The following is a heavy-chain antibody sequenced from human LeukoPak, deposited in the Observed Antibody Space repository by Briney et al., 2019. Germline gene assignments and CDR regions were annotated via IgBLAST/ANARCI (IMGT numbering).Heavy chain of an antibody. V-gene: IGHV1-24*01. D-gene: IGHD6-19*01. CDR2: FDPEDGET. Sequence: ASVKVSCKASGYTFTSYGISWVRQAPGKGLEWMGGFDPEDGETIYAQKFQGRVTMTEDTSTDTAYMELSSLRSEDTAVYYCATREFTVAGGERYYYFDYWGQGTLVTVSS. J-gene: IGHJ4*02. CDR1: GYTFTSYG. CDR3: ATREFTVAGGERYYYFDY.